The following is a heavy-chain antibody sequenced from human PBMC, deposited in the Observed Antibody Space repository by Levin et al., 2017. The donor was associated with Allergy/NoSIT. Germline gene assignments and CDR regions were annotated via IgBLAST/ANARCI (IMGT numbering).Heavy chain of an antibody. CDR2: INHSGST. Sequence: SETLSLTCAVYGGSFSGYYWSWIRQPPGKGLEWIGEINHSGSTNYNPSLKSRVTISVDTSKNQFSLKLSSVTAADTAVYYCARGVKVDTAMVRPFDYWGQGTLVTVSS. CDR1: GGSFSGYY. J-gene: IGHJ4*02. V-gene: IGHV4-34*01. CDR3: ARGVKVDTAMVRPFDY. D-gene: IGHD5-18*01.